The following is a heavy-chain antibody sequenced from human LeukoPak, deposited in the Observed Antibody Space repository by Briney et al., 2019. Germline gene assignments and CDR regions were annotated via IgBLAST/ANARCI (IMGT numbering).Heavy chain of an antibody. D-gene: IGHD4-23*01. J-gene: IGHJ4*02. CDR3: ARDSVGDGYDY. V-gene: IGHV4-61*02. CDR2: IYTSGST. CDR1: GGSISSGSYY. Sequence: SETLSLTCTVSGGSISSGSYYWSWIRQPAGKGLEWIGRIYTSGSTNYNPSLKSRVTISEDTSKNQFSLKLSSVAAADTAVYYCARDSVGDGYDYWGQGTLVTVSS.